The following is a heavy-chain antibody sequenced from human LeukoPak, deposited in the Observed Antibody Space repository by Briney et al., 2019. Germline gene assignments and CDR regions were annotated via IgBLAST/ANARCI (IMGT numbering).Heavy chain of an antibody. Sequence: ASVKVSCKASGYTFTSYGISWVRQAPGQGLEWMGWISAYNGNTNYAQKLQGRVTMTTDTSTSTAYMELRSLRSDDTAVYYCARDIAVGSYYYYYMDVWGKGTTVTISS. CDR2: ISAYNGNT. CDR1: GYTFTSYG. J-gene: IGHJ6*03. D-gene: IGHD6-19*01. CDR3: ARDIAVGSYYYYYMDV. V-gene: IGHV1-18*01.